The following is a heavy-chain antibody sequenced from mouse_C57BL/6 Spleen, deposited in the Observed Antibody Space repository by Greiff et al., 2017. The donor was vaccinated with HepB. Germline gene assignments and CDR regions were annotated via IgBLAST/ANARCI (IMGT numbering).Heavy chain of an antibody. CDR3: ARRELPLAMDY. Sequence: QVQLKQSGAELARPGASVKLSCKASGYTLTSYGISWVKQRTGQGLEWIGEIYPRSGNTYYNEKFKGKATLTADKSSSTAYMELRSLTSEDSAVYFCARRELPLAMDYWGQGTSVTVSS. CDR2: IYPRSGNT. J-gene: IGHJ4*01. V-gene: IGHV1-81*01. CDR1: GYTLTSYG. D-gene: IGHD1-1*01.